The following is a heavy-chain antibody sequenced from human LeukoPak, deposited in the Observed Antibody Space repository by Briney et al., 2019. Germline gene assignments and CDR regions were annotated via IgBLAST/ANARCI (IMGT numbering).Heavy chain of an antibody. CDR1: GGSISSGGYY. D-gene: IGHD6-13*01. CDR2: IYHSGST. J-gene: IGHJ5*02. CDR3: ARVRASSPILYNWFDP. Sequence: SETLSLTCTVSGGSISSGGYYWSWIRQPPGKGLEWIGYIYHSGSTYYNPSLKSRVTISVDRSKNQFSLKLSPVTAADTAVYYRARVRASSPILYNWFDPWGQGTLVTVSS. V-gene: IGHV4-30-2*01.